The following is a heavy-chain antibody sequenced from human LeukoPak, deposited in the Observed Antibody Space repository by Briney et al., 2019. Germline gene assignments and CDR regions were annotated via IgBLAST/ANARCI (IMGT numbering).Heavy chain of an antibody. Sequence: SETLSLTCTVSGGSISSGGYYWSWIRQPPGKGLEWIGYIYHSGSTYYNPSLKSRVTISVDRSKNQFSLKLSSVTAADTAVYYCAREAVRERGSYYFDYWGQGTLVTVSS. CDR3: AREAVRERGSYYFDY. CDR2: IYHSGST. J-gene: IGHJ4*02. D-gene: IGHD1-26*01. V-gene: IGHV4-30-2*01. CDR1: GGSISSGGYY.